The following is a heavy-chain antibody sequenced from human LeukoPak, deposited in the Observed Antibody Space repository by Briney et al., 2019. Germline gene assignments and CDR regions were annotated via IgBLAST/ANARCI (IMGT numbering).Heavy chain of an antibody. CDR3: ARAVGTSRNFFDY. D-gene: IGHD4-23*01. J-gene: IGHJ4*02. CDR2: IYHSGST. CDR1: GGSISSYY. V-gene: IGHV4-59*12. Sequence: SETLSLTCTVAGGSISSYYWSWIRQPPGKGLEGIGSIYHSGSTYYNPSLKSRVTISVDTSKNQFSLNLSSVTAADTAMYYCARAVGTSRNFFDYWGQGTLVTVSS.